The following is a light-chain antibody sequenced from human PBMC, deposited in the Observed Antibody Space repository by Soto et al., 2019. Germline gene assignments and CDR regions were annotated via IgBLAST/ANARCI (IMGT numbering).Light chain of an antibody. CDR2: DAS. CDR1: QSISSW. CDR3: QQYNSYWT. V-gene: IGKV1-5*01. Sequence: DIQMTQSPSTLSASVGDRVTITCRASQSISSWLAWYQQKPGKAPKLLIYDASSLESGVPSRFSGSGSGKKFTFTISSLQPDDFATYYCQQYNSYWTFGQGTKGEIK. J-gene: IGKJ1*01.